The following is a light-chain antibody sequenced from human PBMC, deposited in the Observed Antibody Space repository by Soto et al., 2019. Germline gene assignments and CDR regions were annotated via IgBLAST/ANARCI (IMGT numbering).Light chain of an antibody. J-gene: IGKJ2*01. V-gene: IGKV3-20*01. CDR2: GAS. Sequence: EIVLTQSPGTLYLSPGERATLSCRASQNVSSGYLAWYQQKPGQAPRLLLFGASNRTTGIPDRFSGSGSGTDFTLTISTLEPEDFAVYYCQQYGSSPYTFCQGTKLEI. CDR1: QNVSSGY. CDR3: QQYGSSPYT.